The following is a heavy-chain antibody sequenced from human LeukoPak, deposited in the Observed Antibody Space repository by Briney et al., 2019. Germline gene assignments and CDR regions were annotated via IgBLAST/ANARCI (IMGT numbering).Heavy chain of an antibody. CDR2: ISAYNGNT. V-gene: IGHV1-18*01. CDR1: GYTFTSYG. J-gene: IGHJ3*02. D-gene: IGHD3-3*01. Sequence: ASVKVSCKASGYTFTSYGISWVRQAPGQGLEWMGWISAYNGNTNYAQKLQGRVTMTTDTSTSTAYMELRSLRSDDTAVYYCARWYYDFWSGYGSAFDIWGQGTMVTVSS. CDR3: ARWYYDFWSGYGSAFDI.